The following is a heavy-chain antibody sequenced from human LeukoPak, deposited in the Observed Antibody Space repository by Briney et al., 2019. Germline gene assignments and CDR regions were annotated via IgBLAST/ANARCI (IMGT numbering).Heavy chain of an antibody. V-gene: IGHV3-53*05. Sequence: GGSLRPSCAASGFTVSSNYMSWVRQAPGKGLEWVSVIYRGGSTYYADSVKGRFTISRDNSKNTLYLQMNSLRAEDTAVYYCARDRVGATQPHFDYWGQGTLVTVSS. D-gene: IGHD1-26*01. CDR3: ARDRVGATQPHFDY. J-gene: IGHJ4*02. CDR2: IYRGGST. CDR1: GFTVSSNY.